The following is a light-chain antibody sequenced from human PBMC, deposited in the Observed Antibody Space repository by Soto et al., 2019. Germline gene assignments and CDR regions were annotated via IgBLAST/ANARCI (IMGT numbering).Light chain of an antibody. CDR3: AAWDDSLNGWV. J-gene: IGLJ3*02. Sequence: QSVLTQPPSASGTPGQRVTISCSGSSSNIESNTVNWYQQLPGTAPKLLMYTNNQRPSGVPDRFSGSKSGTSASLAISGLQSEDEADYYCAAWDDSLNGWVFGGGTKVTVL. V-gene: IGLV1-44*01. CDR1: SSNIESNT. CDR2: TNN.